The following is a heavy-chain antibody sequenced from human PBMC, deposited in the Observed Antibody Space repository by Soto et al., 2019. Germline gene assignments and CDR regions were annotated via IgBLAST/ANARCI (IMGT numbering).Heavy chain of an antibody. Sequence: GASVKVSCKASGYTFTSYGISWVRQAPGQGLEWMGWISAYNGNTNYAQKLQGRVTMTTDTSTSTAYMELRSLRSDDTAVYYCARDEAGGWQRLVHYYYYCGMDVWGQGTTVTVSS. V-gene: IGHV1-18*04. CDR2: ISAYNGNT. CDR1: GYTFTSYG. J-gene: IGHJ6*02. D-gene: IGHD6-13*01. CDR3: ARDEAGGWQRLVHYYYYCGMDV.